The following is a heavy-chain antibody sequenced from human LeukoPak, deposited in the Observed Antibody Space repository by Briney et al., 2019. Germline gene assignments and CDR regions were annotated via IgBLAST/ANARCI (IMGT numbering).Heavy chain of an antibody. J-gene: IGHJ4*02. D-gene: IGHD6-19*01. CDR3: ARDAGSGYSSGWFDY. V-gene: IGHV3-30*03. CDR1: GFTFSSYG. Sequence: PGRSLRLSCAASGFTFSSYGMHWVRQAPGKGLEWVAVISYDGSNKYYADSVKGRFTISRDNSKNMLYLQMNSLRAEDTAVYYCARDAGSGYSSGWFDYWGQGTLVTVSS. CDR2: ISYDGSNK.